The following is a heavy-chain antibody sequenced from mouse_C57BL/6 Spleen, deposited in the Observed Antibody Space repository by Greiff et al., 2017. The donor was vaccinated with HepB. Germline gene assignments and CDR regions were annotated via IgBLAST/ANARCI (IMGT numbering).Heavy chain of an antibody. Sequence: QVHVKQPGAELVKPGASVKLSCKASGYTFTSYWMHWVKQRPGQGLEWIGMIHPNSGSTNYNEKFKSKATLTVDKSSSTAYMQLSSLTSEDSAVYYCAREGFITTVVATDWYFDVWGTGTTVTVSS. CDR3: AREGFITTVVATDWYFDV. CDR1: GYTFTSYW. CDR2: IHPNSGST. D-gene: IGHD1-1*01. V-gene: IGHV1-64*01. J-gene: IGHJ1*03.